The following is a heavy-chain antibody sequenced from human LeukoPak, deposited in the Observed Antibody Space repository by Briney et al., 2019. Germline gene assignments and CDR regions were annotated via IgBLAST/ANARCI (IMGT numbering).Heavy chain of an antibody. CDR3: ARESLKLEIPDY. CDR1: GGSISSYY. J-gene: IGHJ4*02. CDR2: IYTSGST. D-gene: IGHD1-1*01. Sequence: SETLSLTCTVSGGSISSYYWSWIRQPAGEGLEWIGRIYTSGSTNYNPSLKSRVTLSVDTSNNQFSLKLSSATAADTAVYYCARESLKLEIPDYWGQGTLVTVSS. V-gene: IGHV4-4*07.